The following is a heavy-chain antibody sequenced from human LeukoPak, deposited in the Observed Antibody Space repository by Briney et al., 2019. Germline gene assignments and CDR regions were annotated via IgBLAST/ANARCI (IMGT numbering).Heavy chain of an antibody. CDR1: GYTFTGYY. CDR3: AREQPADNYYGMDV. CDR2: INPNSGGT. Sequence: ASVKVSCKASGYTFTGYYMHWVRQAPGQGLEWMGRINPNSGGTNYAQKFQGRVTMTRDTSISTAYVELSSLRSDDTAVYYCAREQPADNYYGMDVWGQGTTVTVSS. J-gene: IGHJ6*02. D-gene: IGHD2-2*01. V-gene: IGHV1-2*06.